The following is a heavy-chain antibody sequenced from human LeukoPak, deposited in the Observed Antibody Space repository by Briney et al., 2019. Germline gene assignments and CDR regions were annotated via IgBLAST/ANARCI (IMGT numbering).Heavy chain of an antibody. D-gene: IGHD6-13*01. V-gene: IGHV3-11*01. Sequence: SPGGSLRLPCAASGFTFSDYYMSWIRQAPGKGLEWVSYISSSGSTIYYADSVKGRFTISRDNANHTLYLQMNSLRAEDTAVYYCSTSYSSSWPLDYWGQGTLVTVSS. J-gene: IGHJ4*02. CDR3: STSYSSSWPLDY. CDR2: ISSSGSTI. CDR1: GFTFSDYY.